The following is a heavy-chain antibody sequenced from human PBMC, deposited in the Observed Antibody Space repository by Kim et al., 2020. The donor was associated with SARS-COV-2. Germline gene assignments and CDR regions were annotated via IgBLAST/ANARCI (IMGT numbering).Heavy chain of an antibody. CDR3: ARGDYSSSWYGSHRWFDP. Sequence: SETLSLTCAVYGGSFSGYYWSWIRQPPGKGLEWIGEINHSGSTNYNPSLKSRVTISVDTSKNQFSLKLSSVTAADTAVYYCARGDYSSSWYGSHRWFDPCGQGTLVTVSS. V-gene: IGHV4-34*01. J-gene: IGHJ5*02. CDR2: INHSGST. CDR1: GGSFSGYY. D-gene: IGHD6-13*01.